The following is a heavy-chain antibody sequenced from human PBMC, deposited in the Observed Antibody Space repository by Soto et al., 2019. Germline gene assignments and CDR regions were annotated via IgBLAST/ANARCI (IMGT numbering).Heavy chain of an antibody. J-gene: IGHJ6*02. CDR1: GFAFSIYS. D-gene: IGHD6-13*01. Sequence: GSLRLSCAASGFAFSIYSMNWVRQAPGKGLEWVSAISGSGGSTYYADSVKGRFTISRDNSKNTLYLQMNSLRADDTAIYYCAKAASSSGYYYYYYGMDVWGQGTTVTVSS. V-gene: IGHV3-23*01. CDR2: ISGSGGST. CDR3: AKAASSSGYYYYYYGMDV.